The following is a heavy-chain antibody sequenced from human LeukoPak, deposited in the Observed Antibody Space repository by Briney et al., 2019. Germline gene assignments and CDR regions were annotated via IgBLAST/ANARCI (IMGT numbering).Heavy chain of an antibody. CDR1: GGSFSGYY. CDR2: INHSGST. J-gene: IGHJ4*02. D-gene: IGHD6-13*01. Sequence: SETLSLTCAVYGGSFSGYYWSWIRQPPGKGLEWIGEINHSGSTYYNPSLKSRVTISVDTSKNQFSLKLSSVTAADTAVYYCARVYSSSWYVYYFDYWGQGTLVTVSS. V-gene: IGHV4-34*01. CDR3: ARVYSSSWYVYYFDY.